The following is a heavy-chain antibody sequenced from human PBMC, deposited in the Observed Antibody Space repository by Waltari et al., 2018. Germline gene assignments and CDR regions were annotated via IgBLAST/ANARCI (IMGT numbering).Heavy chain of an antibody. V-gene: IGHV3-33*01. CDR1: GFTFTSYG. CDR3: ARQGYSGSSLTYDY. D-gene: IGHD6-13*01. CDR2: MWYDGSNQ. Sequence: QVQLVESGGGVVQPGRSLRLSCAASGFTFTSYGMNWVRQATGKGREWVAVMWYDGSNQYYADSVKGRFTISRDISKSTLYLQMNSLGPQDTAVYYCARQGYSGSSLTYDYWGQGTLVTVSS. J-gene: IGHJ4*02.